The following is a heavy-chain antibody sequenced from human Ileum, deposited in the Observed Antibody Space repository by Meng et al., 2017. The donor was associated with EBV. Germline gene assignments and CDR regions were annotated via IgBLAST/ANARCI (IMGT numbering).Heavy chain of an antibody. CDR1: GYSISTTNW. V-gene: IGHV4-28*01. CDR2: IYYSGTT. CDR3: ARNSESGSYIDY. D-gene: IGHD1-26*01. Sequence: QVQLQESGPGLVKPSDTLSLTCAVPGYSISTTNWWGWIRQPPGKGLEWIGHIYYSGTTYNNPSLKSRVTMSIDPSKNQFSLKLSSVTAVDTAVYYCARNSESGSYIDYWGLGTLVTSPQ. J-gene: IGHJ4*02.